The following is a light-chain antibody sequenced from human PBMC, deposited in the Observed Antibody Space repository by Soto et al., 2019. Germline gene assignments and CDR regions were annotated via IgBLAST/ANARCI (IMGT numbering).Light chain of an antibody. V-gene: IGLV2-14*01. Sequence: QSVLTQPASVSGSPGQSITISCTGTSSDIGGYKYVSWFQHHPGKAPKLMIYAVSNRPSGVSNRFSGSKSGNTASLTISGLQTEDEADYYCSSFTSISTGVFGGGTQLTVL. CDR2: AVS. J-gene: IGLJ3*02. CDR3: SSFTSISTGV. CDR1: SSDIGGYKY.